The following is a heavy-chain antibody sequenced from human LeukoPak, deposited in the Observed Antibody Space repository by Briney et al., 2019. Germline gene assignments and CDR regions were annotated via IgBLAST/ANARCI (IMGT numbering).Heavy chain of an antibody. CDR1: GFTFSSYE. CDR3: ASQEGYCSGGSCYPDY. D-gene: IGHD2-15*01. CDR2: ISSSGSTI. Sequence: PGGSLRLSCAASGFTFSSYEMNWVRQAPGKGLEWASYISSSGSTIYYADSVKGRFTISRDNAKNSLYLQMNSLRAEDTAVYYCASQEGYCSGGSCYPDYWGQGTLVTVSS. J-gene: IGHJ4*02. V-gene: IGHV3-48*03.